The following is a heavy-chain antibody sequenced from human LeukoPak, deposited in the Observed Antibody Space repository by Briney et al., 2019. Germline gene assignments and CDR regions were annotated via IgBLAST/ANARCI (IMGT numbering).Heavy chain of an antibody. D-gene: IGHD5-18*01. V-gene: IGHV3-30*02. J-gene: IGHJ4*02. CDR2: IRYDGSNK. CDR1: GFTFSSYG. CDR3: AKERDTAMVTIDY. Sequence: PGGSLRLSCAASGFTFSSYGMHWVRQAPGKGLEWVAFIRYDGSNKYYADSVKGRFTISRDNSKNTLYLQMNSLRAEDTAMYYCAKERDTAMVTIDYWGQGTLVTVSS.